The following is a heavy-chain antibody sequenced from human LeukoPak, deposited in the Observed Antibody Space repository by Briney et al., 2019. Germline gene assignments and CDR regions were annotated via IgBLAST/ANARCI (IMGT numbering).Heavy chain of an antibody. V-gene: IGHV5-51*01. Sequence: GESLKISCKASGYSFTSHWIVWVRPMPGKGLEWMGIIYPGDSDTRYSPSFQGQVTISADKSISTAYLQWRSLKASDTAMYYCARHQQQLCADYWGQGTLVTVSS. CDR2: IYPGDSDT. CDR1: GYSFTSHW. D-gene: IGHD6-13*01. CDR3: ARHQQQLCADY. J-gene: IGHJ4*02.